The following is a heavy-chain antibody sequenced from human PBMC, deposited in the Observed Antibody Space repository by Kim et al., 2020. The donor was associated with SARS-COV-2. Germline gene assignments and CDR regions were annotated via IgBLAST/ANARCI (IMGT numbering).Heavy chain of an antibody. CDR1: GGSISSSSYY. V-gene: IGHV4-39*01. J-gene: IGHJ4*02. Sequence: SETLSLTCTVSGGSISSSSYYWGWIRQPPGKGLEWIGRIYYSGSTYYNPSLKSRVTISVDTSKNQFSLKLSSVTAADTAVYYCARFCQSRSWDPFDYWGQGTLVTVSS. D-gene: IGHD6-13*01. CDR2: IYYSGST. CDR3: ARFCQSRSWDPFDY.